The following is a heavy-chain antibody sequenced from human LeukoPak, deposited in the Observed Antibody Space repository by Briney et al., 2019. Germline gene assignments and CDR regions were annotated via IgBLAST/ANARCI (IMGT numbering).Heavy chain of an antibody. V-gene: IGHV1-18*01. CDR2: ISAYNGNT. CDR1: GYTFTSYG. CDR3: ARSSYDILTGYYLYAFDI. J-gene: IGHJ3*02. D-gene: IGHD3-9*01. Sequence: ASVKVSCKASGYTFTSYGISWVRQAPGQGLEWMGWISAYNGNTNYAQTLQGRVTMTTDTSTSAAYMELRSLRSDDTAVYYCARSSYDILTGYYLYAFDIWGQGTMVTVSS.